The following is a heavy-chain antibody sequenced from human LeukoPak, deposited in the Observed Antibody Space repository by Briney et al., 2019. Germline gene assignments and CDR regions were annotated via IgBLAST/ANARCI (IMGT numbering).Heavy chain of an antibody. CDR2: VSHDGDT. CDR3: ARRALDYDDVAYFYARCSDV. V-gene: IGHV4-34*01. Sequence: PSETLSLTCGVSGMSLSDYYWTWVRQSPGKGLEWIGEVSHDGDTNYNPSLKSRVSISVDTSNDQFSLKLSSVTAADTGVYYCARRALDYDDVAYFYARCSDVWGQGIKVTVS. D-gene: IGHD4-17*01. CDR1: GMSLSDYY. J-gene: IGHJ6*02.